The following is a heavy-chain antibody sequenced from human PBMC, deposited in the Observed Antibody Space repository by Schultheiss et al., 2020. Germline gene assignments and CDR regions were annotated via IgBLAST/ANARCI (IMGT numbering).Heavy chain of an antibody. CDR3: ARGYGFFDY. D-gene: IGHD3-3*01. J-gene: IGHJ4*02. V-gene: IGHV3-48*04. Sequence: GGSLRLSCAASGFTFSTYSMNWVRQAPGKGLEWISYISGGGSPIYYADSVRGRFTTSRDNAKNSLYLRMNTLRAEDTAVYYCARGYGFFDYWGQGTLVTVSS. CDR1: GFTFSTYS. CDR2: ISGGGSPI.